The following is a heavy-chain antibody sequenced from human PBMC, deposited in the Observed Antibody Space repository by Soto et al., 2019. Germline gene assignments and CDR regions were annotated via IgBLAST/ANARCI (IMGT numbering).Heavy chain of an antibody. D-gene: IGHD2-8*01. J-gene: IGHJ4*02. CDR3: APGLRTVFSNFHYFDS. Sequence: SGPTLVNPTQTLTLTCNFSGFSLNGNGVGVGWIRQPPGKALEWLALIYWAGDLRYSPALKSRLTITQDPSKDQVVLTMTNMDPYDPSTYYWAPGLRTVFSNFHYFDSWGQGIRVTVSS. V-gene: IGHV2-5*02. CDR1: GFSLNGNGVG. CDR2: IYWAGDL.